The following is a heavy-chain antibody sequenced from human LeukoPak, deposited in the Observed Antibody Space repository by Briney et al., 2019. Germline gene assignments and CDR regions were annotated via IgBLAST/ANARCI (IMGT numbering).Heavy chain of an antibody. D-gene: IGHD5-24*01. J-gene: IGHJ1*01. V-gene: IGHV3-23*01. CDR1: GFTFSSYA. CDR3: AKGSEMATIVTEYFQH. Sequence: SGGSLRLSCAASGFTFSSYAMSWVRQAPGKGLEWVSGISASGGSTYYADSVKGRFTISRDNSNNKLYLQMNSLGAEDTAVYYCAKGSEMATIVTEYFQHWGQGTLVTVSS. CDR2: ISASGGST.